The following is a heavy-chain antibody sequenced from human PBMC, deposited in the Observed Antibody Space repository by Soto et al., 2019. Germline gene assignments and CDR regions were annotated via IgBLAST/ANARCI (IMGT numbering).Heavy chain of an antibody. J-gene: IGHJ6*01. CDR3: ARDKDRQQLGGNYYYIMDV. CDR1: GYTFTSYG. D-gene: IGHD3-3*02. CDR2: INAVNGKT. Sequence: GASVKVSCKASGYTFTSYGISWVRQAPGQRLEWMGGINAVNGKTDYAQKFQGRVTITTDESTSTAYMELSSLRSEDTAVYYCARDKDRQQLGGNYYYIMDVWGQGTTVTVSS. V-gene: IGHV1-18*01.